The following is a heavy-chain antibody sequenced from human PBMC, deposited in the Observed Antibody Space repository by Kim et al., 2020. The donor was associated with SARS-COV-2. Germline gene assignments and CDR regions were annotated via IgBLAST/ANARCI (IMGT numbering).Heavy chain of an antibody. Sequence: GGSLRLSCGGFGFTFNNYAMSWVRQAPGKGLELVSLLYSAGGTTYYADSVKGRFTISRDNSKNTLYLQMNSLRAEDTAVYFCAKADSWGPTARYFDYWGQGTLVTVSS. CDR2: LYSAGGTT. V-gene: IGHV3-23*03. CDR3: AKADSWGPTARYFDY. CDR1: GFTFNNYA. J-gene: IGHJ4*02. D-gene: IGHD2-2*01.